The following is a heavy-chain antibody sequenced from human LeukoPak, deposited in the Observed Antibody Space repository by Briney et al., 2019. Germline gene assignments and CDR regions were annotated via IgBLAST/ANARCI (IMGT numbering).Heavy chain of an antibody. CDR2: IKSKTDGGTT. CDR3: TTGGPEGSSSYSVNYYYYMDV. D-gene: IGHD6-13*01. V-gene: IGHV3-15*01. Sequence: NPGGSLRLSCAVSGFTFSNAWMSWVRQAPGKGLEWVGRIKSKTDGGTTDYAAPVKGRCTISRDDSKNTLYLQMNSLKTEETALYYCTTGGPEGSSSYSVNYYYYMDVWGEGTTVTVSS. J-gene: IGHJ6*03. CDR1: GFTFSNAW.